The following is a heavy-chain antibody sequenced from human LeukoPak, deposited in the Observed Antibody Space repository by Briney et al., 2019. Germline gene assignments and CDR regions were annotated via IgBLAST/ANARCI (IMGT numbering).Heavy chain of an antibody. CDR3: SRPQHYGDTNDAFDI. J-gene: IGHJ3*02. D-gene: IGHD4-17*01. CDR2: IYYSGST. CDR1: GGSISSYY. Sequence: SETLSLTCTVSGGSISSYYWSWIRQPPGKGLEWIGYIYYSGSTNYNPSLKSRVTISVDTSKNQFSLKLSSVTAADTAVYYCSRPQHYGDTNDAFDIWGQGTMVTVSS. V-gene: IGHV4-59*08.